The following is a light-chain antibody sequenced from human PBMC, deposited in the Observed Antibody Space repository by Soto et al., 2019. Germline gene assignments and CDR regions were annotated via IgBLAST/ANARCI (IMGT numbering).Light chain of an antibody. V-gene: IGKV3-20*01. CDR2: GAS. Sequence: EIAMTQSPATRSLSAGERATLSWRASQSVSHNYLAWYQQKPGHAPRRPIYGASSRATGIPDRFIDSGSGTDFTLPISRLEPEDFAVDDCQQYGSSPTFGEGTRLEIK. J-gene: IGKJ5*01. CDR3: QQYGSSPT. CDR1: QSVSHNY.